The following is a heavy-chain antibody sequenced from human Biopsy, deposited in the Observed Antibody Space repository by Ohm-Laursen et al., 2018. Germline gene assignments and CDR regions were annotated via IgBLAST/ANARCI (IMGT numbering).Heavy chain of an antibody. Sequence: ASVKVSCKASGGTFSSYIFAWVRQAPGQRPEWMGDVMPFFGTAQYAPKLQGRVSMTADKTTYTAYMELTSLTSEDTAVYFCARHYYDTSGYNWFEPWGQGTLVTVSS. CDR3: ARHYYDTSGYNWFEP. V-gene: IGHV1-69*06. CDR1: GGTFSSYI. CDR2: VMPFFGTA. D-gene: IGHD3-22*01. J-gene: IGHJ5*02.